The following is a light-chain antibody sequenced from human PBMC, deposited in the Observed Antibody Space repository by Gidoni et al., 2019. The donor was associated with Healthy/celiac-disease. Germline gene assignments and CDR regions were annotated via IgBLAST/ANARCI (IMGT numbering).Light chain of an antibody. J-gene: IGKJ1*01. Sequence: PPTLSLSPGEGPTLSGRASQVFSSYLAWNQRNPGQAPSPLIYDASNGAPGIPARFSGSGSGPTFPLTITGLGPEDFAFYSCQRRSNWPWTFGQGTKVEIK. V-gene: IGKV3-11*01. CDR1: QVFSSY. CDR3: QRRSNWPWT. CDR2: DAS.